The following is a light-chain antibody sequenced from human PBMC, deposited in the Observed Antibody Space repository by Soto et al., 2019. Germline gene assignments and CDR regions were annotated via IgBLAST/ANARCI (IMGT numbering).Light chain of an antibody. V-gene: IGKV3-20*01. CDR3: QQYGSSSST. CDR1: QSVSSSY. Sequence: EIVLTQSPGTLSLSPGERATLSCRASQSVSSSYSAWYQQKPGQAPRLLIYGASSRATGIPDRFSGSGSETDLTLTISRLEPEDFAVYYCQQYGSSSSTFGQGTKLEIK. CDR2: GAS. J-gene: IGKJ2*01.